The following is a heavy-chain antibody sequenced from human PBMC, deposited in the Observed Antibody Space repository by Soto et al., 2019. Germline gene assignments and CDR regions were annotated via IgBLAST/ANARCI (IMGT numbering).Heavy chain of an antibody. CDR3: ARDSITICGVVSAYNWFDP. Sequence: QVQLVQSGAEVKKPGSSVKVSCKASGGTFSSYAISWVRQAPGQGLEWLGGIIPIFGTANYAQKFQGRVTITADESTSTAYMELSSLRSEDTAVYYCARDSITICGVVSAYNWFDPWGQGTLVTVSS. J-gene: IGHJ5*02. D-gene: IGHD3-3*01. V-gene: IGHV1-69*01. CDR1: GGTFSSYA. CDR2: IIPIFGTA.